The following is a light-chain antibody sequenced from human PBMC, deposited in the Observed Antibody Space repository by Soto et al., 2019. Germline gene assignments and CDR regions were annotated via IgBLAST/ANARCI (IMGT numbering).Light chain of an antibody. J-gene: IGLJ1*01. CDR1: SSDVGGYNY. Sequence: QSALTQPASVSGSPGQSITISCTGTSSDVGGYNYVSWYQQHPGKAPKLMMYEVSNRPSGVSNRFSGSKSGNTASLTISGLQAEDEADYYFSSYTSSSTLVFGTGTKLTVL. V-gene: IGLV2-14*01. CDR3: SSYTSSSTLV. CDR2: EVS.